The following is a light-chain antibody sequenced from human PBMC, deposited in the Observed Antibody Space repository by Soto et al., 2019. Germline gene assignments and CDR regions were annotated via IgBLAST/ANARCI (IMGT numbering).Light chain of an antibody. CDR2: AAS. J-gene: IGKJ2*01. CDR3: QNYKSAPNT. V-gene: IGKV1-27*01. CDR1: QDISNY. Sequence: DIHMTQSPSSLSAPVGDSVTITCRASQDISNYLAWYQQKPGKVPRLLIYAASTLQTGVQSRFSGSGSGTVFTLTINSLQPEDVATYYCQNYKSAPNTFGRGTRLEIK.